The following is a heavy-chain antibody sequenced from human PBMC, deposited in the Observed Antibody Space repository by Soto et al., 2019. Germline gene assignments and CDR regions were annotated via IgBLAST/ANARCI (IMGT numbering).Heavy chain of an antibody. Sequence: VSLRLSCAASGFTFSSYSMSWVRQAPWKGLEWVSGFRSSGDGGTTYYADSVKGRFTISRDNSKNTLFLQMNSLRAEDTAIYYCAKKVNSGPGSQYFDYWGQGTLVTVSS. CDR3: AKKVNSGPGSQYFDY. CDR1: GFTFSSYS. D-gene: IGHD3-10*01. V-gene: IGHV3-23*01. CDR2: FRSSGDGGTT. J-gene: IGHJ4*02.